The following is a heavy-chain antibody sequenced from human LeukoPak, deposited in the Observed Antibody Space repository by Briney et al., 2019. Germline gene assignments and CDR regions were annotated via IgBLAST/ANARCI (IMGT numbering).Heavy chain of an antibody. J-gene: IGHJ4*02. Sequence: GGSLRLSCTASGFTFGDYAMSWVRQAPGKGLEWVSAISGSGGSTYYADSVKGRFTISRDNSKNTLYLQMNSLRAEDTAVYYCAKSIAVAGKLVNFDYWGQGTLVTVSS. CDR3: AKSIAVAGKLVNFDY. V-gene: IGHV3-23*01. CDR2: ISGSGGST. CDR1: GFTFGDYA. D-gene: IGHD6-19*01.